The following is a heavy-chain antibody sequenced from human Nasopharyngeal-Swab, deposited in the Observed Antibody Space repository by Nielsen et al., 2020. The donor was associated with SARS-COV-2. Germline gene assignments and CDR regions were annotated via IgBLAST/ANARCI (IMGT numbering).Heavy chain of an antibody. CDR3: AREERTPMIVVVIAYAFDI. D-gene: IGHD3-22*01. Sequence: GESLKISCAASGFTFSSYEMNWVRQAPGKGLEWVSYISSSGSTIYYADSVKGRFTISRDNVKNSLYLQMNSLRAEDTAVYYCAREERTPMIVVVIAYAFDIWGQGTMVTVSS. CDR2: ISSSGSTI. V-gene: IGHV3-48*03. CDR1: GFTFSSYE. J-gene: IGHJ3*02.